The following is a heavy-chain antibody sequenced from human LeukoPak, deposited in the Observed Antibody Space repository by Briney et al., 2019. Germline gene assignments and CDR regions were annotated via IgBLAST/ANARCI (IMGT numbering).Heavy chain of an antibody. CDR2: ISSSSIYI. J-gene: IGHJ4*02. CDR1: GFTFSSYS. CDR3: SIAERRSPIDY. D-gene: IGHD1-1*01. V-gene: IGHV3-21*01. Sequence: GGSLRLSCAAFGFTFSSYSMNWVRQAPGKGLECFSAISSSSIYIYYAVSVKGRFTISRDNAKNSLYLQMNSLRAEDTAVYYCSIAERRSPIDYWGQGTLVTVSS.